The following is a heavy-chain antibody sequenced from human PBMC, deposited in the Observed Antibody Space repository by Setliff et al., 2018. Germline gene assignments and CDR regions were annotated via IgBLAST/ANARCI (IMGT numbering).Heavy chain of an antibody. CDR2: IYYSGST. Sequence: SETLSLTCTVSGGSISSGGYYWSWIRQRPGKGLEWIGYIYYSGSTYYNPSLKSRVTISVDTSKNQFSLKLSSVTAADTAVYYCAGDPLTTNRRRAFDIWGQGTMVTVSS. J-gene: IGHJ3*02. CDR3: AGDPLTTNRRRAFDI. D-gene: IGHD4-17*01. V-gene: IGHV4-31*03. CDR1: GGSISSGGYY.